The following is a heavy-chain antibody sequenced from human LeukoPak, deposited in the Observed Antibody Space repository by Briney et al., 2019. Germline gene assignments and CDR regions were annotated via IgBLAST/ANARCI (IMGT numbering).Heavy chain of an antibody. CDR3: AKGSYYDSSGSFYFDY. J-gene: IGHJ4*02. CDR1: GFSFNNYA. CDR2: VSPAYGRT. Sequence: GGSLRLSCSASGFSFNNYAMSWIRQAPGKGLTWVSLVSPAYGRTYYADSVKGRLTISRDNSKNTLYVQVNSLGTEDTAAYYCAKGSYYDSSGSFYFDYWGQGTLVTVSS. D-gene: IGHD3-22*01. V-gene: IGHV3-23*01.